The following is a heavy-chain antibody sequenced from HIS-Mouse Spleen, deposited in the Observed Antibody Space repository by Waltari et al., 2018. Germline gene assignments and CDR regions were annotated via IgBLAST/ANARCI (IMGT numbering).Heavy chain of an antibody. V-gene: IGHV3-7*01. J-gene: IGHJ4*02. CDR3: AREIRAFDY. Sequence: EVQLVESGGGLVQPGGSLRLSCAASGFTCSSYWMSWGRQAQGKGVEWVANIKQDGSEKYYVDSVKGRFTISRDNAKNSLYLQMNSLRAEDTAVYYCAREIRAFDYWGQGTLVTVSS. CDR1: GFTCSSYW. CDR2: IKQDGSEK.